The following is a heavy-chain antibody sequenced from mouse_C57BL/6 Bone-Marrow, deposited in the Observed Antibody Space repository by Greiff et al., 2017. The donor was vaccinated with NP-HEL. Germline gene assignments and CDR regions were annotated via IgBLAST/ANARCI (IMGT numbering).Heavy chain of an antibody. V-gene: IGHV1-26*01. CDR2: INPNNGGT. CDR1: GYTFTDYY. D-gene: IGHD1-1*02. Sequence: EVQLQQSGPELVKPGASVKISCKASGYTFTDYYMNWVKQSHGKSLEWIGDINPNNGGTSYNQKFKGKATLTVDKSSSTAYMELRSLTSEDSAVYYCARSLCGLTMAMDYWGQGTSVTVAS. J-gene: IGHJ4*01. CDR3: ARSLCGLTMAMDY.